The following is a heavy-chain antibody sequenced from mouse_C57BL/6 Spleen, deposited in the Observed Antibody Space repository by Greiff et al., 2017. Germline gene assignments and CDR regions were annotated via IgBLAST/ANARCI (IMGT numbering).Heavy chain of an antibody. CDR2: IDPEDGDT. CDR3: TTGIPITTVVATDY. D-gene: IGHD1-1*01. CDR1: GFNIKDYY. V-gene: IGHV14-1*01. J-gene: IGHJ2*01. Sequence: VQLKQSGAELVRPGASVKLSCTASGFNIKDYYMHWVKQRPEQGLEWIGRIDPEDGDTEYAPKFQGKATMTADTSSNTAYLQLSSLTSEDTAVYYCTTGIPITTVVATDYWGQGTTLTVSS.